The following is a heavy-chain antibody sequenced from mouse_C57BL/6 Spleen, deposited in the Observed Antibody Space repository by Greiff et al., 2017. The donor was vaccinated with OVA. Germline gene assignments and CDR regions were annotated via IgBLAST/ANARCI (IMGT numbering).Heavy chain of an antibody. J-gene: IGHJ2*01. V-gene: IGHV1-52*01. CDR1: GYTFTSYW. Sequence: QVHVKQPGAELVRPGSSVKLSCKASGYTFTSYWMHWVKQRPIQGLEWIGNIDTSDSDTHYNQKFKDKATLTVDKSSSTAYMQHSSLTSEDSAVYYCARFPYYVYDGTMDYWGQGTTLTVSS. D-gene: IGHD2-9*01. CDR2: IDTSDSDT. CDR3: ARFPYYVYDGTMDY.